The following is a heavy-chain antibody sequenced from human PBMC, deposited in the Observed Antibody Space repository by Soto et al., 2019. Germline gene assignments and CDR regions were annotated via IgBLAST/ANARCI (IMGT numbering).Heavy chain of an antibody. CDR3: ARGVWDYILFDY. Sequence: ASETLSLTCAVSGGSISSSNWWSWVRQPPGKGLEWIGEIYHSGSTNYNPSLKSRVTISVDTSKNQFSLKLSSVTAADTAVYYCARGVWDYILFDYWGQGTLVTVSS. J-gene: IGHJ4*02. V-gene: IGHV4-4*02. CDR1: GGSISSSNW. D-gene: IGHD3-16*01. CDR2: IYHSGST.